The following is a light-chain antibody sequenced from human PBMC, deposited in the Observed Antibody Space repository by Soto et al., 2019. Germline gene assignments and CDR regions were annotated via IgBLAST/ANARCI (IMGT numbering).Light chain of an antibody. CDR3: TSFTSRNIVI. CDR2: DVS. V-gene: IGLV2-14*03. CDR1: TNDVGGYDY. Sequence: QSALTQPASMSGSPGQSISISCTGTTNDVGGYDYVSWYQQHPGEAPKLIIFDVSLRPSGVSNRFSGSKSGNTASLTISGLQTEDEADYYCTSFTSRNIVIFGGGTKLTVL. J-gene: IGLJ2*01.